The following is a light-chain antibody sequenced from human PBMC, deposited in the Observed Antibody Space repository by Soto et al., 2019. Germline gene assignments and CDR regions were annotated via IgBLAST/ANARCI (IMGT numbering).Light chain of an antibody. CDR2: KAS. Sequence: DIQMTQSPSSLFGSVGDRVTITCRASQTISSWLAWYQQKPGKAPKLLIYKASTLKSGVPSRFSGSGSGTEFTLTISSLQPDEFATYYCQHYNSYSEAVGQGNKVDIK. CDR3: QHYNSYSEA. J-gene: IGKJ1*01. CDR1: QTISSW. V-gene: IGKV1-5*03.